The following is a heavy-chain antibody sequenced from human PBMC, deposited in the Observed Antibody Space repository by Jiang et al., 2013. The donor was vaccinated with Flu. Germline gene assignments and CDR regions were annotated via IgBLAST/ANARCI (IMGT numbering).Heavy chain of an antibody. CDR1: GFTVSSNY. D-gene: IGHD3-22*01. CDR2: IYSGGST. J-gene: IGHJ4*02. CDR3: ARSRRYYYDSSGLSFDY. Sequence: VQLLESGGGLVQPGGSLRLSCAASGFTVSSNYMSWVRQAPGKGLEWVSVIYSGGSTYYADSVKGRFTISRDNSKNTLYLQMNSLRAEDTAVYYCARSRRYYYDSSGLSFDYWAREPWSPSPQ. V-gene: IGHV3-66*01.